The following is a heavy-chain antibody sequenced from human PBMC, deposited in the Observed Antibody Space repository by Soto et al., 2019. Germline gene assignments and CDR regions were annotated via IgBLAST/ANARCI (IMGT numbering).Heavy chain of an antibody. D-gene: IGHD2-15*01. CDR1: GYTFTSYG. J-gene: IGHJ4*02. V-gene: IGHV1-18*01. CDR2: ISAYNGNT. Sequence: QVQLVQSGAEVKKPGASVKVSCKASGYTFTSYGISWVRQAPGQGLEWMGWISAYNGNTNYAQKLQGRVTMTTDTSTSTDYMELRSLRSDDTAVYYCARDLYCSGGSCSNGDDYWGQGTLVTVSS. CDR3: ARDLYCSGGSCSNGDDY.